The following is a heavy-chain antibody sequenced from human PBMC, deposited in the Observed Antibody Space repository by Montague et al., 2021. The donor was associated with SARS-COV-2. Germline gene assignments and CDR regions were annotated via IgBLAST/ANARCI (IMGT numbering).Heavy chain of an antibody. D-gene: IGHD3-22*01. CDR1: DDSIRNSDYF. Sequence: SETLFLTCTVSDDSIRNSDYFWGWIRQPPGEGLEWMGNIYFGGKTYFXXXLKSRVTISVDTSKKQVSLKVRSVTAADTALYFCARGSLYYYDGSGYYDYWGQGTLVAVSS. CDR3: ARGSLYYYDGSGYYDY. J-gene: IGHJ4*02. CDR2: IYFGGKT. V-gene: IGHV4-39*01.